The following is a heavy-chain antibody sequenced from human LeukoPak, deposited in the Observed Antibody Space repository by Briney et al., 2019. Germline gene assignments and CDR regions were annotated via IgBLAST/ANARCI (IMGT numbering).Heavy chain of an antibody. V-gene: IGHV3-30*14. CDR3: SAQPESLAGALHS. J-gene: IGHJ4*02. Sequence: GGSLRLSCTASGFTFNSYALHWVRQAPGKGLEWVALISYDGGNTYYADSVKGRFTVSRDNYRDTLYLHMTTLRAEDTDVYYCSAQPESLAGALHSWGQGALVTVSS. CDR1: GFTFNSYA. CDR2: ISYDGGNT. D-gene: IGHD6-19*01.